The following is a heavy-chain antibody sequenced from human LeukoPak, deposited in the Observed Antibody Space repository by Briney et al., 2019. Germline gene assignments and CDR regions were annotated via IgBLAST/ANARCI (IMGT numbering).Heavy chain of an antibody. J-gene: IGHJ3*02. Sequence: GGSLRLSCAASGFTFSSYSMNWVRQAPGKGLEWVSSISSSSSYIYYADSVKGRFTISRDNAKNSLYLQMNSLRAEDTAVYYCARPPRDQLLTIQWGHAFDIWGQGTMVTVSS. CDR1: GFTFSSYS. CDR3: ARPPRDQLLTIQWGHAFDI. V-gene: IGHV3-21*04. D-gene: IGHD3-10*01. CDR2: ISSSSSYI.